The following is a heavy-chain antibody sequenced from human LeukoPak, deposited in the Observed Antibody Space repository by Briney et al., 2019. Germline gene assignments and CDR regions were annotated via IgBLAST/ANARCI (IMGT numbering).Heavy chain of an antibody. D-gene: IGHD4-17*01. V-gene: IGHV1-69*06. CDR2: IIPIFGTA. J-gene: IGHJ4*02. CDR3: AREADYVSFDY. Sequence: SVKVSCKASVGTFSSYSISWVRQAPGQGLEWMGGIIPIFGTANYAQKFQGRVTITADKSTSTAYMELSSLRSADTAVYYCAREADYVSFDYWGQGTLVTVSS. CDR1: VGTFSSYS.